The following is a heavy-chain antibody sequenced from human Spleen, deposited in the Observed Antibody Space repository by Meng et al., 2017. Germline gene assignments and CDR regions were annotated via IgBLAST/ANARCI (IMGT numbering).Heavy chain of an antibody. CDR1: GFIFSSYD. Sequence: GESLKISCAASGFIFSSYDMSWVRQAPGKGLEWVSAIVGSGGGTYYADTVKGRFTISRDNSKNTLYLQMNSRRAEDTAVDYCAKGDTYMIKPYYFGMDVWGQGTTVTVSS. V-gene: IGHV3-23*01. D-gene: IGHD3-22*01. CDR2: IVGSGGGT. J-gene: IGHJ6*02. CDR3: AKGDTYMIKPYYFGMDV.